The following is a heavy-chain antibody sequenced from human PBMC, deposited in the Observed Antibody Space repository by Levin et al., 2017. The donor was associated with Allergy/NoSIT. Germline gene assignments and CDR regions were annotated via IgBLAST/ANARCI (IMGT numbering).Heavy chain of an antibody. Sequence: VASVKVSCKASGYTFTSYDINWVRQATGQGLEWMGWMNPNSGNTGYAQKFQGRVTMTRNTSISTAYMELSSLRSEDTAVYYCGAWGEGYCSGGSCWPPVDYWGQGTLVTVSS. D-gene: IGHD2-15*01. CDR2: MNPNSGNT. V-gene: IGHV1-8*01. CDR1: GYTFTSYD. J-gene: IGHJ4*02. CDR3: GAWGEGYCSGGSCWPPVDY.